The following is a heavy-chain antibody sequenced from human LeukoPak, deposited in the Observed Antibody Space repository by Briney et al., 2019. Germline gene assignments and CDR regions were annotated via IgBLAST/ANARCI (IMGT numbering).Heavy chain of an antibody. CDR1: SGSISTSNYY. D-gene: IGHD3-22*01. J-gene: IGHJ4*02. CDR3: ASIYCDSSY. V-gene: IGHV4-39*07. CDR2: IFYSGST. Sequence: SETLSLTCTVSSGSISTSNYYWGWVRQPPGKALEWIGNIFYSGSTYYSPSLKSRVTISLDTSRNQFSLKLSSVTAADTAVYYCASIYCDSSYWGQGTLVTVSS.